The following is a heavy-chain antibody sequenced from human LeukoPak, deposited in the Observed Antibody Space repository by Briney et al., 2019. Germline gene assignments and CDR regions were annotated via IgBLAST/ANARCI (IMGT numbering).Heavy chain of an antibody. D-gene: IGHD3-22*01. CDR1: GFTFSSYA. J-gene: IGHJ4*02. CDR3: ARISEVCYDSSGYYCTYFDY. V-gene: IGHV3-23*01. CDR2: ISGSGGST. Sequence: GGSLRLSCAASGFTFSSYAMSWVRQAPGKGLEWVSAISGSGGSTYYADSVKGRFTISRDNSKNTLYLQMNSLRAEDTAVYYCARISEVCYDSSGYYCTYFDYWGQGTLVTVSS.